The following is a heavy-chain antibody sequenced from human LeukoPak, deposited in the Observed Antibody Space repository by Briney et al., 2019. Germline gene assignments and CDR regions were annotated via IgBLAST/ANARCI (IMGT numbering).Heavy chain of an antibody. Sequence: EASVKVSCKASGYTFTSYGISWVRQAPGQGLEWMGRIIPILGIANYAQKFQGRVTITADKSTSTAYMELSSLRSEDTAVYYCARDLSEEQSSSRANDYWGQGTLVTVSS. CDR3: ARDLSEEQSSSRANDY. D-gene: IGHD6-6*01. CDR1: GYTFTSYG. V-gene: IGHV1-69*04. J-gene: IGHJ4*02. CDR2: IIPILGIA.